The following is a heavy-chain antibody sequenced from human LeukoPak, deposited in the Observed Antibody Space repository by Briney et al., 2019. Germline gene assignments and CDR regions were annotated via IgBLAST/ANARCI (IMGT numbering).Heavy chain of an antibody. D-gene: IGHD3-9*01. CDR2: IYYSGST. V-gene: IGHV4-39*01. CDR1: GGSISSSSYY. CDR3: ASIYDILTGPRSYPFDY. J-gene: IGHJ4*02. Sequence: PSETLSLTSTVSGGSISSSSYYWGWIRQPPGKGLEWIGSIYYSGSTYYNPSLKSRVTISVDTSKNQFSLKLSSVTAADTAVYYCASIYDILTGPRSYPFDYWGQGTLVTVSS.